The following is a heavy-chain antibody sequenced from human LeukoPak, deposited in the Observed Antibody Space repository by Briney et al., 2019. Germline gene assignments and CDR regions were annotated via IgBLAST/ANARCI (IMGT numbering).Heavy chain of an antibody. J-gene: IGHJ3*02. V-gene: IGHV4-59*01. CDR3: ARTDYDILTGSGAFDI. Sequence: PSETLSLTCTVSGGSISSYYWSWIRQPPGKGLEWIGYIYYSRSTNYNPSLKSRVTISVDTSKNQFSLKLSSVTAADTAVYYCARTDYDILTGSGAFDIWGQGTMVTVSS. CDR1: GGSISSYY. CDR2: IYYSRST. D-gene: IGHD3-9*01.